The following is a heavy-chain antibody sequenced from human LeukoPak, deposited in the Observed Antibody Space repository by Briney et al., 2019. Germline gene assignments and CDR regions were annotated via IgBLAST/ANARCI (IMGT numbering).Heavy chain of an antibody. V-gene: IGHV3-30*02. CDR1: GFTFSSYG. D-gene: IGHD3-9*01. Sequence: GGSLRLSCGASGFTFSSYGMLWVRQSPGKGLEWVAFIRYDGSNKYYADSVKGRFTISRDNSKNTLYLQMNSLRAEDTAVYYCAKDRAMYYDILTGQPDYWGQGTLVTVSS. J-gene: IGHJ4*02. CDR3: AKDRAMYYDILTGQPDY. CDR2: IRYDGSNK.